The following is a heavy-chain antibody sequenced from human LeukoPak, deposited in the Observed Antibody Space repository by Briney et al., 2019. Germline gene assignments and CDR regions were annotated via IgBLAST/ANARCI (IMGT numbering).Heavy chain of an antibody. J-gene: IGHJ4*02. CDR2: INHSGST. D-gene: IGHD2-15*01. CDR1: GGSISSHY. Sequence: SETLSLTCTVSGGSISSHYWSWIRQPPGKGLEWIGEINHSGSTNYNPSLKSRVTISVDTSKNQFSLKLSSVTAADTAVYYCARDKYPGGPDYWGQGTLVTVSS. V-gene: IGHV4-34*01. CDR3: ARDKYPGGPDY.